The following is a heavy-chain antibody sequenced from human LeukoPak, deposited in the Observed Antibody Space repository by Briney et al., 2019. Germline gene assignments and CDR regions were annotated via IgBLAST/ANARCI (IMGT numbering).Heavy chain of an antibody. Sequence: ASVKVSCKASGGTFSSYAISWVRQAPGQGLEWMGGIIPIFGTANYAQKFQGRVTITADESTSTAYMELSSLRSEDTAVYYCASHYGDYGLPYCYYGMDVWGQGTTATVSS. J-gene: IGHJ6*02. V-gene: IGHV1-69*13. CDR3: ASHYGDYGLPYCYYGMDV. D-gene: IGHD4-17*01. CDR2: IIPIFGTA. CDR1: GGTFSSYA.